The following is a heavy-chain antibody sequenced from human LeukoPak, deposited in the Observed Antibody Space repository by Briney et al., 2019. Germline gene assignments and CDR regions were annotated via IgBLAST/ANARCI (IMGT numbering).Heavy chain of an antibody. CDR1: GFTFNKYA. CDR2: ITGSGGDT. J-gene: IGHJ3*01. CDR3: ARDPNGDYIGAFEF. V-gene: IGHV3-23*01. D-gene: IGHD4-17*01. Sequence: GGSLRLSCDAFGFTFNKYAMMWVRQSPGRGLEWVAAITGSGGDTQYADSVRGRFTVSRDNSRNTVYLHMNGLRDEDTAIYYCARDPNGDYIGAFEFWGQGTMVTVSS.